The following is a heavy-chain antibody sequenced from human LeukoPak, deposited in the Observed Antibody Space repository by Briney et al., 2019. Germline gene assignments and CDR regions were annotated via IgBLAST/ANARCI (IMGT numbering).Heavy chain of an antibody. D-gene: IGHD2-15*01. CDR3: ARDPKYCSGGSCLAGFDP. CDR2: ISSSSSYI. CDR1: GFTFSSYS. J-gene: IGHJ5*02. Sequence: GGSLRLSCAASGFTFSSYSMNWVRQAPGKGLEWVSSISSSSSYIYYADSVKGRFTISRDNAKNSLYLQMNSLRAEDTAVYYCARDPKYCSGGSCLAGFDPWGQGTLVTVSS. V-gene: IGHV3-21*01.